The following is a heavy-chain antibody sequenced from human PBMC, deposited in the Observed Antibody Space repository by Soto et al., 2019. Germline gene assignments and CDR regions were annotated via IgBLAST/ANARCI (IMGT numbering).Heavy chain of an antibody. Sequence: GGSLRLSCAASGFSFSGSNMHWVRQASGKGLEWIGRIKTKPNSYATEYAASVKGRFTISRDDAKNTAYLQMNSLKTEDTAVYYCLGRNSQTQVADYWGQGTLVTVSS. CDR1: GFSFSGSN. CDR3: LGRNSQTQVADY. J-gene: IGHJ4*02. V-gene: IGHV3-73*01. D-gene: IGHD1-7*01. CDR2: IKTKPNSYAT.